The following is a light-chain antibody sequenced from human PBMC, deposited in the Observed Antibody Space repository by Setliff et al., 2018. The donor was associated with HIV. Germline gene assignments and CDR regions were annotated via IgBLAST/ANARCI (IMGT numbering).Light chain of an antibody. CDR2: EVS. V-gene: IGLV2-8*01. Sequence: QSVLTQPPSASGTPGQRVTISCSGSSSNIGTNAVNWYQQHPGKAPKLMIYEVSNRPSGVSNRFSGSKSGNTASLTISGLQAEDEADYYCSSYAGSDNFYVFGTGTKVTVL. CDR1: SSNIGTNA. CDR3: SSYAGSDNFYV. J-gene: IGLJ1*01.